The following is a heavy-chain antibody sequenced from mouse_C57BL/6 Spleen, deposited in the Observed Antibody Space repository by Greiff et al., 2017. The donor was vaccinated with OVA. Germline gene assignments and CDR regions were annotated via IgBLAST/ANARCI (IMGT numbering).Heavy chain of an antibody. CDR2: IYPGSGST. V-gene: IGHV1-55*01. Sequence: QVQLQQPGAELVKPGASVKMSCKASGYTFTSYWITWVKQRPGQGLEWIGDIYPGSGSTNYNEKFKSKATLTVDTSSSTAYMQLSSLTSEDSAVYYCARKGSGYVDYYAMDYWGQGTSVTVSS. J-gene: IGHJ4*01. CDR3: ARKGSGYVDYYAMDY. CDR1: GYTFTSYW. D-gene: IGHD3-2*02.